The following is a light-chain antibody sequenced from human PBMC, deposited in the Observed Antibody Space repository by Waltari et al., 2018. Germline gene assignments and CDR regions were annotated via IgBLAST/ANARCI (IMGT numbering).Light chain of an antibody. V-gene: IGKV1-39*01. CDR1: QNIRTY. Sequence: DIQMTQSPSSLSASVGDTVTVTCRASQNIRTYLNWYQQKTAKAPKLLIYGASTLQRGVTSRVRGSASGTEFTLTVTNLQPDDFATYFCQQSFSSPWTFGQGTTVNI. CDR2: GAS. J-gene: IGKJ1*01. CDR3: QQSFSSPWT.